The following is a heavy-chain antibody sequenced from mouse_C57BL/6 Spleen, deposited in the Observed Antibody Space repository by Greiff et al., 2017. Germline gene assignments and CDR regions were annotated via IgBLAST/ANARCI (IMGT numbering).Heavy chain of an antibody. CDR3: ARSSSDY. Sequence: QVQLQQPGAELVRPGSSVKLSCKASGYTFTSYWMDWVKQRPGQGLEWIGNIYPSDSETHYNQKFKDKATLTGYKSSSTAYMQLSSLTSEDSAVYYCARSSSDYWGQGTTRTVSS. CDR1: GYTFTSYW. CDR2: IYPSDSET. V-gene: IGHV1-61*01. J-gene: IGHJ2*01.